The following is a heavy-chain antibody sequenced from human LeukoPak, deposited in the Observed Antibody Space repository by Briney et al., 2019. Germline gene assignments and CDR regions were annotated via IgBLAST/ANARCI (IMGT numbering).Heavy chain of an antibody. CDR3: ASRYSSIVDY. J-gene: IGHJ4*02. Sequence: SETLSLTCTVSGGSISSSSYYWGWIRQPPGKGLEWIGSIYYSGSTYYNPSLKSRVTISVDTPKNQFALRLSSGTAADTAVYYCASRYSSIVDYWGQGTLVTVSS. CDR2: IYYSGST. V-gene: IGHV4-39*01. D-gene: IGHD6-13*01. CDR1: GGSISSSSYY.